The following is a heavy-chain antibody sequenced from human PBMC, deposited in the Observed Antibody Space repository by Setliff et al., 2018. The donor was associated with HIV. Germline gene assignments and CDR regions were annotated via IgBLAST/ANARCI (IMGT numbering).Heavy chain of an antibody. J-gene: IGHJ4*02. CDR1: GYTFTFYS. Sequence: ASVKVSCKASGYTFTFYSIHWVRQAPGHGLEWMGIINPSGGSTSYSQKFQGRVTMTRDASTTTAYMELRSLRPDDTAVYYCALTLAAQLVGLNWGQGTAVTVSS. D-gene: IGHD6-13*01. V-gene: IGHV1-46*01. CDR3: ALTLAAQLVGLN. CDR2: INPSGGST.